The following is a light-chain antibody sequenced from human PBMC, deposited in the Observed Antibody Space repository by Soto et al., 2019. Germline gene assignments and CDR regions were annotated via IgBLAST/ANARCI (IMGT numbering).Light chain of an antibody. V-gene: IGKV3-20*01. CDR2: GAS. Sequence: EIVLTQSPGTLSLSPGERATLSCRASQSVSNNYLAWYQQKPGQAPRLLIYGASNRATGLPDRFSGSGSGTDFPLTISILEPEDFALYYCQQYGSSGTFGQGTKVEIK. CDR3: QQYGSSGT. CDR1: QSVSNNY. J-gene: IGKJ1*01.